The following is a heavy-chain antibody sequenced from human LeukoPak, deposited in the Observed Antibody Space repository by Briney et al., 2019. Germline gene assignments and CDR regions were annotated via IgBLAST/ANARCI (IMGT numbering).Heavy chain of an antibody. Sequence: PGRSLRLSCAASGFTFSSYAMHWVRQAPGKGLEWVAVISYDGSNKYYADSVKGRFTISRDNSKNTLYLQMNSLRAEDTAVYYCARPGAAYSSSWYFDYWGQGTLVTVSS. CDR1: GFTFSSYA. V-gene: IGHV3-30-3*01. CDR3: ARPGAAYSSSWYFDY. D-gene: IGHD6-13*01. J-gene: IGHJ4*02. CDR2: ISYDGSNK.